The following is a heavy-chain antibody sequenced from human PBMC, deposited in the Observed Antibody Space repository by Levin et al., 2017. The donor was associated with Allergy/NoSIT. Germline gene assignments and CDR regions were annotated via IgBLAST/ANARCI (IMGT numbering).Heavy chain of an antibody. CDR1: GFTFSDYY. V-gene: IGHV3-11*01. J-gene: IGHJ4*02. CDR3: ACPLSSGWYE. D-gene: IGHD6-19*01. CDR2: ISSSGSTI. Sequence: GESLKISCAASGFTFSDYYMSWIRQAPGKGLEWVSYISSSGSTIYYADSVKGRFTISRDNAKNSLYLQMNSLRAEDTAVYYCACPLSSGWYEWGQGTLVTVSS.